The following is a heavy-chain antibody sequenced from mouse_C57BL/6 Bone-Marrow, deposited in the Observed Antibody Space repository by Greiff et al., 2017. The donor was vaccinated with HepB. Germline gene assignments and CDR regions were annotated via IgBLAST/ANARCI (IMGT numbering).Heavy chain of an antibody. CDR1: GYTFTSYW. V-gene: IGHV1-64*01. J-gene: IGHJ3*01. Sequence: QVQLQQSGAELVKPGASVTLSCKASGYTFTSYWMHWVKQRPGQGLEWIGMIHPYRGSTNYNEKFKSKATLTVDKSSRTANMQLSSLTSEDSAVYYCARGKAAYWGQGTLVTVSA. CDR2: IHPYRGST. CDR3: ARGKAAY.